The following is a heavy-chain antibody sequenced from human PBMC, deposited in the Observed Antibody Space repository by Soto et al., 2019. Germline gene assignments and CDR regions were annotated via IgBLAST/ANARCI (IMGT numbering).Heavy chain of an antibody. CDR1: GFTFSSYA. CDR3: AKSPILTGYYVLRPYYFDY. Sequence: GGSLRLSCAASGFTFSSYAMSWVRQAPGKGLEWVSAISGSGGSTYYADSVKGRFTISRDNSKNTLYLQMNSLRAEDTVVYYCAKSPILTGYYVLRPYYFDYWGQGTLVTVSS. D-gene: IGHD3-9*01. J-gene: IGHJ4*02. V-gene: IGHV3-23*01. CDR2: ISGSGGST.